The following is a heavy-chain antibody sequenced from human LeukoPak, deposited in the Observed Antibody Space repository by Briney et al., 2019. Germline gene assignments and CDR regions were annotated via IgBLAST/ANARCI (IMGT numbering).Heavy chain of an antibody. V-gene: IGHV3-23*01. J-gene: IGHJ6*02. D-gene: IGHD3-10*01. Sequence: GGSLRLSCAASGFTFSNYAMTWVRPAPGEGLEWVSTISGGGGDTYYADSVRGRFTISRDNSKSTLYLQMNSLRAEDTAIHYCAKVPYSDYGSGRPPFMDVWGQGTTVAVSS. CDR2: ISGGGGDT. CDR3: AKVPYSDYGSGRPPFMDV. CDR1: GFTFSNYA.